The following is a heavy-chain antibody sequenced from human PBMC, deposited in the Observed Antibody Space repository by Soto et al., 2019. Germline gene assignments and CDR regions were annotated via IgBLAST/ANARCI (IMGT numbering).Heavy chain of an antibody. V-gene: IGHV1-24*01. CDR3: ATAPDVLRFLEWPPGIDV. D-gene: IGHD3-3*01. CDR1: GYTLTELS. J-gene: IGHJ6*02. CDR2: FDPEDGET. Sequence: ASVKVSCKVSGYTLTELSMHWVRQAPGKGLEWMGGFDPEDGETIYAQKFQGRVTMTEDTSTDTAYMELSSLRSEDTAVYYCATAPDVLRFLEWPPGIDVWGQGTTVTVSS.